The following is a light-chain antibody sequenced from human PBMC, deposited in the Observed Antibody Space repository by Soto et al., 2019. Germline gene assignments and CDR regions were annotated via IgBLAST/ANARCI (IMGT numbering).Light chain of an antibody. J-gene: IGKJ1*01. V-gene: IGKV1-5*01. CDR2: DAS. CDR3: QQYNGYSTWT. Sequence: DIQMTQSPSTLSASVGDRITITCRASQSINIWLAWYQQTPGKAPKILIFDASRLVTGVPSRFSGSGSGTEFPLTISSLQPDDFATYYCQQYNGYSTWTFGQGTRVEIK. CDR1: QSINIW.